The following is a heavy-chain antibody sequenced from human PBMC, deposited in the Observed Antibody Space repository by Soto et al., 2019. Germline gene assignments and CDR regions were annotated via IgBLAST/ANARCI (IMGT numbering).Heavy chain of an antibody. D-gene: IGHD3-10*01. CDR3: ARGGITMVRGVIRELGDAFDI. V-gene: IGHV1-8*01. J-gene: IGHJ3*02. CDR2: KNPNSGNT. CDR1: GYTFTSYD. Sequence: QVQLVQSGAEVKKPGASVKVSCKASGYTFTSYDINWVRQATGQGLEWMGWKNPNSGNTGYAQKFQGRVTMTRNTSISTAYMELSSLRSEDTAVYYCARGGITMVRGVIRELGDAFDIWGQGTMVTVSS.